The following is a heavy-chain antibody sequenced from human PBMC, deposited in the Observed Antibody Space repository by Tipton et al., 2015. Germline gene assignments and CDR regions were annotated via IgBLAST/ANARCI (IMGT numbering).Heavy chain of an antibody. CDR3: ARARGRHGGLFDS. CDR1: SDSISKYY. V-gene: IGHV4-59*01. Sequence: TLSLTCSVSSDSISKYYWSWIRQPPGKELEWIGYIQYSGSTYYNPSLKSRVTISVDTSKTQFSLKMSSVTASDTAVYYCARARGRHGGLFDSWGQGILVTVSS. D-gene: IGHD4-23*01. J-gene: IGHJ4*02. CDR2: IQYSGST.